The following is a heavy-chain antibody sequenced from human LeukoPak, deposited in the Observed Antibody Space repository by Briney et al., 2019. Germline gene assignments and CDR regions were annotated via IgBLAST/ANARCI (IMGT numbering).Heavy chain of an antibody. V-gene: IGHV4-39*01. D-gene: IGHD4-17*01. J-gene: IGHJ4*02. CDR2: IYYSGST. CDR3: ASPKTTVTPLDY. Sequence: WVRQPPGKGLEWIGSIYYSGSTYYNPSLESRVTISVDTSKNQFSLRLSSVTAADTVIYYCASPKTTVTPLDYWGQGTLVSVSS.